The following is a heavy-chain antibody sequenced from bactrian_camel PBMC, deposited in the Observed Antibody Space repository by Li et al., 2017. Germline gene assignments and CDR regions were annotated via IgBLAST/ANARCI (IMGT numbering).Heavy chain of an antibody. CDR2: IWTIGGAT. J-gene: IGHJ4*01. D-gene: IGHD5*01. CDR1: GYTYRSYC. V-gene: IGHV3S59*01. Sequence: QMVESGGGSVQAGGSLRLSCTASGYTYRSYCLGWYRQAPGKEREGVAAIWTIGGATYYADSVMGRFTISLDNAKNTLYLQLSGAQTEDTAMYYCARVPVYGLGILGQGTQVTVS.